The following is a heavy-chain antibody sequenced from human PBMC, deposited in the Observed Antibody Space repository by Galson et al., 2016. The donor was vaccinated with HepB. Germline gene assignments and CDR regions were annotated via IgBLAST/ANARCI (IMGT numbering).Heavy chain of an antibody. CDR1: GGSISSSSYY. D-gene: IGHD3-10*01. Sequence: SETLSLTCTVSGGSISSSSYYWGWIRQPPGKGLEWIGSIYYSGSTYYNPSLKSRVTVSGDTSKNQFSLKLSSVTAADTAVYYCARQGDGDGVGFDYWGQGTLVTVSS. J-gene: IGHJ4*02. V-gene: IGHV4-39*01. CDR2: IYYSGST. CDR3: ARQGDGDGVGFDY.